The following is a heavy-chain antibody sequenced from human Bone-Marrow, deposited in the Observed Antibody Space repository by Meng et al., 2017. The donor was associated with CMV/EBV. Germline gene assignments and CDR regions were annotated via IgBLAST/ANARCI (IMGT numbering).Heavy chain of an antibody. CDR2: INPNSGGT. D-gene: IGHD3-10*01. J-gene: IGHJ3*02. V-gene: IGHV1-2*02. CDR3: ARDNGGWFGELGAFDI. CDR1: GYTFTGYY. Sequence: ASVKVSCKASGYTFTGYYMHWVRQAPGQGLEWMGWINPNSGGTNYAQKFRGRVTMTRDTSISTAYMELSRLRSDDTAVYYCARDNGGWFGELGAFDIWGQGTMVTVSS.